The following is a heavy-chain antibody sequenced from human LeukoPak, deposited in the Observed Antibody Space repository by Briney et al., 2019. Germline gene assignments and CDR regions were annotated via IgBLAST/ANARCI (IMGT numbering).Heavy chain of an antibody. J-gene: IGHJ3*02. CDR2: INPNSGGT. CDR1: GYTFTGYY. Sequence: ASVKVSCKASGYTFTGYYMHWVRQAPGQGLEWMGWINPNSGGTNYAQKFQGRVTMTRDTSISTAYMELSRLRSDDTAVYYCARGQYYYDGSGYLNAFDIWGQGTMVTVSS. CDR3: ARGQYYYDGSGYLNAFDI. D-gene: IGHD3-22*01. V-gene: IGHV1-2*02.